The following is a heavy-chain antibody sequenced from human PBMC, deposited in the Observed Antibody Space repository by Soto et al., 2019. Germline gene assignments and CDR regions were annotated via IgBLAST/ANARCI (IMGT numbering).Heavy chain of an antibody. J-gene: IGHJ3*02. Sequence: SATLSLTCNVADASITNYYYSWIRQPPGMGLEWIGYIFHTGTTSYNPSLKSRVTLSVDTSQSQFSLILNSVTAADTAVYYCTTEAYDNSGSLAFDIWGPGTLVS. D-gene: IGHD3-22*01. CDR2: IFHTGTT. CDR1: DASITNYY. CDR3: TTEAYDNSGSLAFDI. V-gene: IGHV4-59*08.